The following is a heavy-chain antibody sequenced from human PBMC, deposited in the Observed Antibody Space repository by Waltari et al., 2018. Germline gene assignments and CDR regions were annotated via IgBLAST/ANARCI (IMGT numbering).Heavy chain of an antibody. J-gene: IGHJ2*01. CDR3: ARGSSGYYDSSGYYYHWYFDL. CDR1: GGSISSSNW. Sequence: QVQLQESGPGLVKPSGTLSLTCAVSGGSISSSNWWSWVRQPPGKGLEWIGEIYHSGSTNYNPSLKSRVTISVDKSKNQFSLKLSSVTAADTAVYYCARGSSGYYDSSGYYYHWYFDLWGRGTLVTVSS. V-gene: IGHV4-4*02. D-gene: IGHD3-22*01. CDR2: IYHSGST.